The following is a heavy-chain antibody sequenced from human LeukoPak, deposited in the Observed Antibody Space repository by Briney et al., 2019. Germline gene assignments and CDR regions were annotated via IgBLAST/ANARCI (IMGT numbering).Heavy chain of an antibody. CDR2: IYPGNSDT. Sequence: GESLKISCQGAGFSFTSYWIGWVRQMPGKGLEWVGIIYPGNSDTLYSPSFQGRVTISADKSISTLYLQWSSLQASDTAVYYCAERKRGGLQSPNWVDPWGQGTLVIVSS. CDR3: AERKRGGLQSPNWVDP. V-gene: IGHV5-51*01. D-gene: IGHD4-11*01. J-gene: IGHJ5*02. CDR1: GFSFTSYW.